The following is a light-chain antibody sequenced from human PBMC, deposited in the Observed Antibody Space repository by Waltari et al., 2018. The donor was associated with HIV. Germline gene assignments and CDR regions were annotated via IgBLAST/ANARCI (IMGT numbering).Light chain of an antibody. V-gene: IGLV3-19*01. CDR1: SLRNYY. CDR3: NSWDTNPEGVV. CDR2: GKN. Sequence: SELTQDPAVSVAFGQTVRITCQGASLRNYYATWYQQKPGQAPVLVIYGKNNRPSGIPDRFSGSSSGNTASLTITATQADDEADYYCNSWDTNPEGVVFGGGTKLTVL. J-gene: IGLJ3*02.